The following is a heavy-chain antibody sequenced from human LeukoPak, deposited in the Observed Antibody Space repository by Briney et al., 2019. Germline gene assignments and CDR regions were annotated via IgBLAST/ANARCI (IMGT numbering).Heavy chain of an antibody. D-gene: IGHD3-3*01. V-gene: IGHV3-48*03. J-gene: IGHJ3*02. CDR1: GFIFSSYA. CDR3: AKPFTVSGATDGFDI. CDR2: ITANGDST. Sequence: PGGSLRLSCAASGFIFSSYAMNWVRQAPGKGPEWLSFITANGDSTFYRDSVKGRFTISRDNAKNSLYLQMNSLRVEDTAVYYCAKPFTVSGATDGFDIWGQGTMVTVSS.